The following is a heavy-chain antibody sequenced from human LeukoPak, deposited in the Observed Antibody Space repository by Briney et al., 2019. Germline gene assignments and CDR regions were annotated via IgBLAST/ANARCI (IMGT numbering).Heavy chain of an antibody. CDR2: MNPNRGDT. J-gene: IGHJ6*02. CDR1: GYSFTGYY. Sequence: ASVKVSCKASGYSFTGYYIHWKRQAPGQGLEWMGWMNPNRGDTSYAQKFQGRVTMTRDTPINTAYMELSGLTSDDTAVYYCARGPSFPQPAAQGGYYYYGMDVWGQGTTVTVSS. V-gene: IGHV1-2*02. CDR3: ARGPSFPQPAAQGGYYYYGMDV. D-gene: IGHD2-2*01.